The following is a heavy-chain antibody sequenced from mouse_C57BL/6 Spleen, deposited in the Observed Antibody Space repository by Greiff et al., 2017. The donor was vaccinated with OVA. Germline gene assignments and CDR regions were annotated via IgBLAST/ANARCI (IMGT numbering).Heavy chain of an antibody. V-gene: IGHV5-17*01. CDR3: ARRTGTNAMDY. J-gene: IGHJ4*01. Sequence: EVHLVESGGGLVKPGGSLKLSCAASGFTFSDYGMHWVRQAPEKGLEWVAYISSGSSTIYYADTVKGRFTISRDNAKNTLFLQMTILRSEDTAMYYCARRTGTNAMDYWGQGTSVTVSS. D-gene: IGHD4-1*01. CDR2: ISSGSSTI. CDR1: GFTFSDYG.